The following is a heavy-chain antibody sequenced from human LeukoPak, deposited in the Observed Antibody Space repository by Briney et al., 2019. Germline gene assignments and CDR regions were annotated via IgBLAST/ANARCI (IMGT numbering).Heavy chain of an antibody. CDR1: GGSFSSYS. D-gene: IGHD3-16*01. J-gene: IGHJ4*02. CDR3: ARIDPALGWAIDY. V-gene: IGHV4-34*01. CDR2: INHSGNA. Sequence: SETLSLTSTVSGGSFSSYSWSWIRQPSGEGLEWIGEINHSGNANYSPSLRSRVTISIDTSNNQFSLILKSVTAADTSVYYCARIDPALGWAIDYWGQGTLVTVSS.